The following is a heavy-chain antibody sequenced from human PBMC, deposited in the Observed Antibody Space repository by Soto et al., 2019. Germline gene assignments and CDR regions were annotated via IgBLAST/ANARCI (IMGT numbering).Heavy chain of an antibody. Sequence: PSETLSLTCTVSGGSISTGGYYWSWIRQHPGKGLEWIGYIYNSATTYYNPSLKSRVTISVDTSKNQFSLKLSSVTVADTAVYFCARASPQPEPYDFDYWGQGTLVTVSS. V-gene: IGHV4-31*03. J-gene: IGHJ4*02. CDR1: GGSISTGGYY. CDR2: IYNSATT. CDR3: ARASPQPEPYDFDY. D-gene: IGHD3-16*01.